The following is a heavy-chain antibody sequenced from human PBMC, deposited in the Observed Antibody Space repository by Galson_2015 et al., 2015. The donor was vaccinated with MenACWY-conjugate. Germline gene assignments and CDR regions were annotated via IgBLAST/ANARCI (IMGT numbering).Heavy chain of an antibody. CDR2: ISGSGNST. D-gene: IGHD6-13*01. J-gene: IGHJ4*02. Sequence: SLRLSCAAFGFSFRTYAMSWVRQSPGKGLEWVSAISGSGNSTYYADSVKGRFTISRDNSKNTLYLQMNSLRAEDTAVYYCAKDYQTYSSSWHFDYWGQGTLVTVSS. V-gene: IGHV3-23*01. CDR3: AKDYQTYSSSWHFDY. CDR1: GFSFRTYA.